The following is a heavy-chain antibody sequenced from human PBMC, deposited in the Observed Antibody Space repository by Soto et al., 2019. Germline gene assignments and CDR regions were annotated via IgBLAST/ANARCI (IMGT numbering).Heavy chain of an antibody. CDR3: ARDRCSSTSCSSSWFDP. J-gene: IGHJ5*02. V-gene: IGHV1-2*02. Sequence: ASVKVSCKASGNTLTGYFLHWVRQALGQGLEWMGWLNSNSGGTKIAQKFQGRLAMTRDTSITTAYMELRSLRSDDTAVYYCARDRCSSTSCSSSWFDPWGQGTLVTVSS. CDR2: LNSNSGGT. CDR1: GNTLTGYF. D-gene: IGHD2-2*01.